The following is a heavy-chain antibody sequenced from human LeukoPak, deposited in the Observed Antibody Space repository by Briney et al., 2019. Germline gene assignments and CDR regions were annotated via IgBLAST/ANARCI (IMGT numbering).Heavy chain of an antibody. CDR2: ISNSSSYI. CDR3: ARETYYRDSSGYYYEILDY. D-gene: IGHD3-22*01. Sequence: PGGSLRLSCAASGFTFSSYSMNWVRQAPGKGLEWVSSISNSSSYIYYADSVKGRFTISRDNAKNSLYLQMNSLRAEDTAVYYCARETYYRDSSGYYYEILDYWGQGTLVTVSS. CDR1: GFTFSSYS. J-gene: IGHJ4*02. V-gene: IGHV3-21*01.